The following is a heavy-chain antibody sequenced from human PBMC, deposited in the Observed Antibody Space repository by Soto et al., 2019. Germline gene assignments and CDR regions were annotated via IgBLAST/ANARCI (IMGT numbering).Heavy chain of an antibody. D-gene: IGHD3-10*01. CDR2: IYYRGRN. Sequence: SSTRSLTCTVSGVSIRSSSYYWGGIRQPPGKGMEWIGSIYYRGRNYYNTSLKSRVTISVDTSKNQFSLKLSSVTAVDTAVYYCARQKMVRGVIHYYYYGMDVWGQGTTVT. CDR1: GVSIRSSSYY. V-gene: IGHV4-39*01. CDR3: ARQKMVRGVIHYYYYGMDV. J-gene: IGHJ6*02.